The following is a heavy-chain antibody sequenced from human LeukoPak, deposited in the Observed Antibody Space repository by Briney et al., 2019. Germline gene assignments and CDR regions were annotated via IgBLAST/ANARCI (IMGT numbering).Heavy chain of an antibody. CDR3: ARSLGSPYYFDY. J-gene: IGHJ4*02. V-gene: IGHV4-59*01. CDR1: GGSLSNYY. CDR2: IYYSGST. Sequence: PSETLSLTCTVSGGSLSNYYWSWIRQPPGKGLEWIGYIYYSGSTNYNPSLKSRVTISVDTSKNQFSLKLSSVTAADTAVYYCARSLGSPYYFDYWGQGTLVTVSS. D-gene: IGHD3-10*01.